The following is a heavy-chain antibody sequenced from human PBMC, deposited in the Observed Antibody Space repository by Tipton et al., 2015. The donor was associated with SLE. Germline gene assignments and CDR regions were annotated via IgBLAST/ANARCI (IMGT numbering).Heavy chain of an antibody. V-gene: IGHV1-46*01. CDR1: GYTFTSSF. Sequence: QVQLVQSGPEVKKPGASVKVSCKASGYTFTSSFIHWVRQAPGQGLEWMGIINPAGGTTIYAQKFQGRVTVTSDTSTSTVYMDLSSLRSEDTAVYYCARGGAFDYWGQGTLVTVSS. CDR3: ARGGAFDY. D-gene: IGHD3-16*01. CDR2: INPAGGTT. J-gene: IGHJ4*02.